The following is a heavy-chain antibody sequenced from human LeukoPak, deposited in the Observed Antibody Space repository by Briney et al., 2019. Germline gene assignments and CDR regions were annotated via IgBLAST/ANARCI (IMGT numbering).Heavy chain of an antibody. J-gene: IGHJ4*02. CDR2: ISGSGGST. CDR3: AKWQGRDCSSTSCPPSY. Sequence: PGGSLRLSCAASGFTFDDYAMHWVRQAPGKGPEWVSAISGSGGSTYYADSVKGRFTISRDNSKNTLYLQMNSLRAEDTAVYYCAKWQGRDCSSTSCPPSYWGQGTLVTVSS. D-gene: IGHD2-2*01. V-gene: IGHV3-23*01. CDR1: GFTFDDYA.